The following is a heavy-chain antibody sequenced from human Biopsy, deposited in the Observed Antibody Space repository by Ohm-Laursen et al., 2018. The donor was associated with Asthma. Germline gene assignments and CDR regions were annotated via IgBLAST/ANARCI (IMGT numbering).Heavy chain of an antibody. Sequence: SLRLSCAASGFTVSRDHMFWVRQAPGKGLEWVSVIYSGGTSDTSDSVRGRFTISRDFYKNTLYLQMDSLRAEDTAVYYCARGDSGGWSHYYFGYWGQGTLVTVSS. CDR2: IYSGGTS. CDR3: ARGDSGGWSHYYFGY. D-gene: IGHD2-15*01. CDR1: GFTVSRDH. J-gene: IGHJ4*02. V-gene: IGHV3-53*01.